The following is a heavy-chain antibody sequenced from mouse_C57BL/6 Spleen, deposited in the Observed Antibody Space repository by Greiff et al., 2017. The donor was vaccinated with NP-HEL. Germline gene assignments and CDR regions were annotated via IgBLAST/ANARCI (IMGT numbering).Heavy chain of an antibody. Sequence: EVQRVESGGGLVKPGGSLKLSCAASGFTFSSYAMSWVRQTPEKRLEWVATISDGGSYTYYPDNVKGRFTITRDNANNNLYLQMSHLKSEDTAVYYCARGEGITRDYYDMDYWGQGTTVTVSS. CDR3: ARGEGITRDYYDMDY. CDR2: ISDGGSYT. J-gene: IGHJ4*01. D-gene: IGHD1-1*01. V-gene: IGHV5-4*01. CDR1: GFTFSSYA.